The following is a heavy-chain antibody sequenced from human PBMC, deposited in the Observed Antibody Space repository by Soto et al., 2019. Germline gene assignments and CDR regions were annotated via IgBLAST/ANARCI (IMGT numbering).Heavy chain of an antibody. CDR2: IYYSGST. D-gene: IGHD6-19*01. CDR1: GGSISSSSYY. V-gene: IGHV4-39*01. J-gene: IGHJ4*02. Sequence: SETLSLTCTVSGGSISSSSYYWGWIRQPPGKGLEWIGSIYYSGSTYYNPSLKSRVTISVDTSKNQFSLKLSSVTAADTAVYYCARGESGWYGGDYWGQGTLVTVSS. CDR3: ARGESGWYGGDY.